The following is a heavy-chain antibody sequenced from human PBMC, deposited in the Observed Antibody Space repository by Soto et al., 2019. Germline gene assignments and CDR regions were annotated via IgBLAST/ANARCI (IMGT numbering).Heavy chain of an antibody. CDR3: GRLIGNSWLES. D-gene: IGHD1-1*01. CDR2: TYYSSGCQT. V-gene: IGHV6-1*01. CDR1: GDSFCTNYAT. J-gene: IGHJ5*01. Sequence: PSKPLSLTCVISGDSFCTNYATWDWIRQSPSRGLEWLGRTYYSSGCQTAYAVSVKSRIRINPDTSKNQVCLQLNSVTPDDTPFDDAGRLIGNSWLESWGPXPRVTVS.